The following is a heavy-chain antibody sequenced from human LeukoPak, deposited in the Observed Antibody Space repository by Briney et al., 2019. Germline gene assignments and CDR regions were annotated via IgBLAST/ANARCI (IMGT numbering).Heavy chain of an antibody. J-gene: IGHJ6*03. CDR1: GFTFGNYA. CDR2: IRIKGYGGTT. CDR3: TTYVLGGNYYYMDV. D-gene: IGHD3-16*01. Sequence: PGRSLRLSCTASGFTFGNYAMSWVRQAPGKGLEWVGFIRIKGYGGTTEYAASVKGRFTISRDDSKSIAYLQMNSLKTDDTAVYFCTTYVLGGNYYYMDVWGKGTTVTVSS. V-gene: IGHV3-49*04.